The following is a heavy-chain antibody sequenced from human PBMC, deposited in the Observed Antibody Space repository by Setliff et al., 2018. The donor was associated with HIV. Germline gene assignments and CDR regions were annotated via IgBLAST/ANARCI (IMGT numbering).Heavy chain of an antibody. D-gene: IGHD3-16*01. Sequence: GGSLRLSCAASGFTFSTYAMSWVRQVPGKGLERVSGISANDGSTFYADSVKGRFTISRDNAKNSVYLQMHSLRVEDTAVYYCAAVPWGHSSLIIDHWGQGTPVTVSS. CDR2: ISANDGST. J-gene: IGHJ4*02. CDR3: AAVPWGHSSLIIDH. CDR1: GFTFSTYA. V-gene: IGHV3-23*01.